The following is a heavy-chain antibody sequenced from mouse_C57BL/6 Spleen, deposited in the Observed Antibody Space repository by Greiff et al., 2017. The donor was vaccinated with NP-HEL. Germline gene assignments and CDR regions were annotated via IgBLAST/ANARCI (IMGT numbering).Heavy chain of an antibody. CDR1: GYTFTDYN. J-gene: IGHJ3*01. Sequence: VQLQQSGPELVKPGASVKIPCKASGYTFTDYNMDWVKQSHGKSLEWIGDINPNNGGTIYNQKFKGKATLTVDKSSSTAYMELRSLTSEDTAVYYCARSGDYYGSIFAYWGQGTLVTVSA. CDR2: INPNNGGT. V-gene: IGHV1-18*01. D-gene: IGHD1-1*01. CDR3: ARSGDYYGSIFAY.